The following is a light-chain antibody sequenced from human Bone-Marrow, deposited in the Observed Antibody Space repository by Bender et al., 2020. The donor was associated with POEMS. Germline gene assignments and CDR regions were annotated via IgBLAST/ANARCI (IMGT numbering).Light chain of an antibody. CDR3: SSYGGSNNLV. J-gene: IGLJ2*01. Sequence: QSALTQPASVSGSPGQSITISCTGTTSDFGSHDYVSWYQQHPGKAPQLMLYYVTNRPSGVSNRVSGSKSGNTASLTISGLRAEDEADYYCSSYGGSNNLVFGGGTKLTVL. CDR1: TSDFGSHDY. CDR2: YVT. V-gene: IGLV2-14*03.